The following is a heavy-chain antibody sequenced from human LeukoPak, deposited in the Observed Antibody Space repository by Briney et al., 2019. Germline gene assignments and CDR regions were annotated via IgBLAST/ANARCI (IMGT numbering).Heavy chain of an antibody. J-gene: IGHJ4*02. Sequence: ASVKASCKPSRYTFTTYYLLWVREAPGQGLEWMAIIYPSGGITSYAQKLQGRVTMTRHTSTSTVYMELSSLRSEDTAVYYCARGTRPGPTERVLHYWRQGTLVNVSS. CDR1: RYTFTTYY. D-gene: IGHD2-2*01. CDR3: ARGTRPGPTERVLHY. V-gene: IGHV1-46*04. CDR2: IYPSGGIT.